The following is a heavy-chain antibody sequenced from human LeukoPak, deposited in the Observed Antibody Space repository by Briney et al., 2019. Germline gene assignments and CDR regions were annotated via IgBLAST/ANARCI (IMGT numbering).Heavy chain of an antibody. CDR3: ARGEAVYSGYDLDYYYYYGMDV. J-gene: IGHJ6*02. V-gene: IGHV1-2*02. Sequence: GASVKVSCKASGYTFTGYYMHWVRQAPGQGLEWMGWINPNSGGTNYAQKFQGRVTMTRDTSISTAYMELSRLRSDDTAVYYCARGEAVYSGYDLDYYYYYGMDVWGQGTTVTVSS. CDR1: GYTFTGYY. CDR2: INPNSGGT. D-gene: IGHD5-12*01.